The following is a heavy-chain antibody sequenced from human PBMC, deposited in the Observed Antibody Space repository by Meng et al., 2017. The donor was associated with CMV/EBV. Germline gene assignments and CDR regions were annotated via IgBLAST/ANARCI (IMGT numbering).Heavy chain of an antibody. CDR2: IYPNSGGT. D-gene: IGHD1-1*01. CDR3: VRDHNWGPDY. J-gene: IGHJ4*02. CDR1: VYRFSDHD. Sequence: VLSGGEVESLRDAVEVSCQNSVYRFSDHDMHWVRQAPGQGLGWMGWIYPNSGGTHYAQKFQDRVTMTRDTSISTVYMELSRLTSDDTAVYYCVRDHNWGPDYWGQGTLVTVSS. V-gene: IGHV1-2*02.